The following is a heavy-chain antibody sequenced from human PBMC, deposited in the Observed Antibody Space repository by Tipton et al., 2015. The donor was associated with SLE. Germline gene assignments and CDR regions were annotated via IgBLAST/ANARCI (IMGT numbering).Heavy chain of an antibody. CDR3: ARDYSPEAYFDY. CDR2: IYHSGST. J-gene: IGHJ4*02. V-gene: IGHV4-38-2*02. CDR1: GYPISSGYY. Sequence: TLSLTCTVSGYPISSGYYWGWIRQPPGKGLEWIGSIYHSGSTYYNPSLKSRVTISVDTSKNQFSLKLSSVTAADTAVYYCARDYSPEAYFDYWGQGTLVTVSS. D-gene: IGHD6-13*01.